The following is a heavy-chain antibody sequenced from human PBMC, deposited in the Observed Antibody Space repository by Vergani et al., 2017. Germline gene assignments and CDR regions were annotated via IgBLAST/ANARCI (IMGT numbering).Heavy chain of an antibody. CDR2: ISGSGGST. D-gene: IGHD4-17*01. Sequence: EVQLVESGGGLVQPGRSLRLSCAASGFTFDDYAMHWVRQAPGKGLEWVSGISGSGGSTYYADSVKGRFTISRDNSKNTLYLQMNSLRAEDTAVYYCARTDYFDYWGQGTLVTVSS. J-gene: IGHJ4*02. V-gene: IGHV3-23*04. CDR3: ARTDYFDY. CDR1: GFTFDDYA.